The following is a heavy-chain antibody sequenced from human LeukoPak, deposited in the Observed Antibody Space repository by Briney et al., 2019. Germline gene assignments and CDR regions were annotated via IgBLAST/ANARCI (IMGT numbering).Heavy chain of an antibody. Sequence: GGSLRLSCAASGFTFSSYSMNWVRQAPGKGLEWVSYISSSSSTIYYADSVKGRFTISRDNAKNSLYLQMNSLRAEDTAVYYCARVLRFLEWAPFDYWGQGTLVTVSS. D-gene: IGHD3-3*01. CDR1: GFTFSSYS. CDR3: ARVLRFLEWAPFDY. J-gene: IGHJ4*02. V-gene: IGHV3-48*04. CDR2: ISSSSSTI.